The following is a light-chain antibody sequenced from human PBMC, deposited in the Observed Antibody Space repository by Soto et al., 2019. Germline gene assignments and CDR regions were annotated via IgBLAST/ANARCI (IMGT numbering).Light chain of an antibody. CDR2: GAS. V-gene: IGKV1-9*01. CDR3: QQYDTYPLT. Sequence: DIQLTQSPSFLAASLGDRVTITCRASQGISSYLAWFQQKPGRAPNLLIYGASTLQSGVPSRFRGSGSGTEFTLTISSLQPDDFETYYCQQYDTYPLTFGGGTKVDIK. J-gene: IGKJ4*01. CDR1: QGISSY.